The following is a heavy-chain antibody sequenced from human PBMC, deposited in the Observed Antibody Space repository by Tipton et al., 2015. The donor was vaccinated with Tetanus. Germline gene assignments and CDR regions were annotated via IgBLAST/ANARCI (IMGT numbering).Heavy chain of an antibody. Sequence: GSLRLSCAASGFSVSRKYMTWVRQAPGKGLEWVSLTYGDGSTYYADSVKGRFTISRDNSKNILYLQMSNLRAEDTAVYYCARDYPDFDYWGQGTLVTVSS. CDR3: ARDYPDFDY. V-gene: IGHV3-53*01. CDR1: GFSVSRKY. D-gene: IGHD3-16*02. J-gene: IGHJ4*02. CDR2: TYGDGST.